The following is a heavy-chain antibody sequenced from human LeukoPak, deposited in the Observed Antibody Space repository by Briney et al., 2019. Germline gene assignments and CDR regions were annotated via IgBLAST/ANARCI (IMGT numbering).Heavy chain of an antibody. D-gene: IGHD3-10*02. CDR2: IYSGGST. CDR3: AELGITMIGGV. CDR1: GFTVSSNY. Sequence: GGSLRLSCAASGFTVSSNYMSWVRQAPGKGLEWVSVIYSGGSTYYADSVKGRFTISRDNAENSLYLQMNSLRAEDTAVYYCAELGITMIGGVWGKGTTVTISS. J-gene: IGHJ6*04. V-gene: IGHV3-53*01.